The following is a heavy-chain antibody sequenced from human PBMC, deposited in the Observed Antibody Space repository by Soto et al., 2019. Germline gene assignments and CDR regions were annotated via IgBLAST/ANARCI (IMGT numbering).Heavy chain of an antibody. V-gene: IGHV3-48*02. J-gene: IGHJ6*02. CDR2: ISSSSSTI. D-gene: IGHD3-16*02. CDR1: GFTFSSFS. Sequence: GGSMRLCYAASGFTFSSFSMNCVRQDPGKGLEWVSYISSSSSTIYYADSVKGRFTISRDNAKNSLYLQMNSLRDEDTAVYYCARCGMITFGGVIVIQDYYYGMDVWGQGTTVTVS. CDR3: ARCGMITFGGVIVIQDYYYGMDV.